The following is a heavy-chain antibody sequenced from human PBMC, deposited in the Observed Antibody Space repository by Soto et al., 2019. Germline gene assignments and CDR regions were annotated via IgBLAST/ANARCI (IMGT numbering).Heavy chain of an antibody. CDR3: ARHSPPMYDILTGTTLDPYYGMDV. J-gene: IGHJ6*02. D-gene: IGHD3-9*01. CDR1: GGSITTYQ. V-gene: IGHV4-59*01. Sequence: SETLSLTCTVSGGSITTYQWSWIRQPPGEGLEWIGGYSGFTNYNPSLESRATISVDHSKNQFFLTLRSATAADTAVYYCARHSPPMYDILTGTTLDPYYGMDVWGQGTTVTVSS. CDR2: YSGFT.